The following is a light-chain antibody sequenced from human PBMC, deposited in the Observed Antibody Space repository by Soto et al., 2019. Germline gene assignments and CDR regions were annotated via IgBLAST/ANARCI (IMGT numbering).Light chain of an antibody. J-gene: IGLJ1*01. CDR3: SSYTSSSTLFV. CDR1: SSDVGGYNS. Sequence: LTQPASVSGSPGQSITVSCTGTSSDVGGYNSVSWYQQHPGKAPKLMIYDVSNRPSGVSNRFSGSKSGNTASLTISGLQAEDEADYYCSSYTSSSTLFVFGTGTKVTVL. CDR2: DVS. V-gene: IGLV2-14*03.